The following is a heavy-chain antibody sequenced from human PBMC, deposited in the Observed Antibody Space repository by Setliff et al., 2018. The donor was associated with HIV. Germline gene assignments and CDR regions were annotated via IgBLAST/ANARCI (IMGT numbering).Heavy chain of an antibody. D-gene: IGHD1-26*01. V-gene: IGHV1-18*01. CDR3: ARDHHSGRGSNFPWYSDL. J-gene: IGHJ2*01. CDR1: GFTFSNYG. Sequence: PAASVKVSCKASGFTFSNYGITWVRQAPGQGLEWMGWITSYNGNTNYAKKFKGRVTMTTDTSTSIAYMELKSLRSEDTAVYYCARDHHSGRGSNFPWYSDLWGRGTLVTVSS. CDR2: ITSYNGNT.